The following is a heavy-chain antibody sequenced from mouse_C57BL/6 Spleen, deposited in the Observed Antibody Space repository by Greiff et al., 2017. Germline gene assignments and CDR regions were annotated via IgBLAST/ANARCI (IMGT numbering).Heavy chain of an antibody. D-gene: IGHD2-12*01. V-gene: IGHV1-50*01. CDR3: ARTYLAYEAY. J-gene: IGHJ3*01. CDR1: GYTFTSYW. CDR2: IDPSDSYT. Sequence: QVQLQQPGAELVKPGASVKLSCKASGYTFTSYWMQWVNQRPGQGLEWIGEIDPSDSYTNYNQKFKGKATLTVDTSSSTAYMQLSSLTSEDSAVYYCARTYLAYEAYWGQGTLVTVSA.